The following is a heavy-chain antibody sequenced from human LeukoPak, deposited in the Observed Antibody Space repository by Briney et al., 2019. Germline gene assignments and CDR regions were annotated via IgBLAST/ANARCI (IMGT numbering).Heavy chain of an antibody. D-gene: IGHD1-26*01. J-gene: IGHJ5*02. CDR1: GGSFSGYY. Sequence: PSETLSLTCAVYGGSFSGYYWSWIRQPPGKGLEWIGEINHSGSTNYNLSLKSRVTISVDRSKNQFSLKLSSVTAADTAVYYCAREDASGNWFDPWGQGTLVTVSS. CDR3: AREDASGNWFDP. CDR2: INHSGST. V-gene: IGHV4-34*01.